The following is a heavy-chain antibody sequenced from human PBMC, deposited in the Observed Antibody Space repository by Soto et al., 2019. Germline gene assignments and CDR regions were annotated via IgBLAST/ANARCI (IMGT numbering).Heavy chain of an antibody. V-gene: IGHV1-2*02. CDR3: ARGGEFCSTGSCNSSLGDAFDV. Sequence: QVQLVQSGAEVKKPGASMKVSCKASGYTFSDYYMHWVRQAPGQGLECMGWISPNNGATNYARKFQGRVTMTRDASITTAYMELSRLRSDDTAVYYCARGGEFCSTGSCNSSLGDAFDVWGQGTTVTVSS. J-gene: IGHJ3*01. CDR2: ISPNNGAT. D-gene: IGHD2-15*01. CDR1: GYTFSDYY.